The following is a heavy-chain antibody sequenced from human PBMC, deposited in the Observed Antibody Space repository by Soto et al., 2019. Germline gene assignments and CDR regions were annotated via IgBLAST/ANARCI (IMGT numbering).Heavy chain of an antibody. CDR3: ARGKGMGANYFYYGLDF. V-gene: IGHV1-3*01. CDR1: GYPFSTYA. J-gene: IGHJ6*02. CDR2: LNGGTGQT. D-gene: IGHD1-26*01. Sequence: ASVKVSCKASGYPFSTYAMHWVRQAPGQSLEWMGWLNGGTGQTRYSQKFQDRVIITRDTSASTGYMEASSLTSEDTAVYYCARGKGMGANYFYYGLDFWGQGTTVTVCS.